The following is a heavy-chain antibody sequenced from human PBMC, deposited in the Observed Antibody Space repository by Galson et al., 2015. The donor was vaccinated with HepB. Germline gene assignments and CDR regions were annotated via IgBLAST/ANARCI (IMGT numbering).Heavy chain of an antibody. J-gene: IGHJ4*02. CDR1: GSTFTNYG. CDR3: ARDSKHPAGEYYFDY. CDR2: ISAYNGYT. Sequence: SVKVSCKASGSTFTNYGVSWVRQAPGQGLEWMAWISAYNGYTNYAQKVQGRVTLTTDTSTSTAYMELRSLRSDDTAVYYCARDSKHPAGEYYFDYWGQGTLVTVSS. V-gene: IGHV1-18*04. D-gene: IGHD2-2*01.